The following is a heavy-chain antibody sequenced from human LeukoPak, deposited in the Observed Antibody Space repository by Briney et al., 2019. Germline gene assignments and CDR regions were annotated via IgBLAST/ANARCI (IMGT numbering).Heavy chain of an antibody. D-gene: IGHD3-3*01. V-gene: IGHV1-18*01. CDR3: ARVSVSITKREAFDI. CDR1: GYSFSNSA. J-gene: IGHJ3*02. CDR2: INIYNGYR. Sequence: ASVKVSCKASGYSFSNSAINWVRQAPGQGLEWMGWINIYNGYRNSAPKFQGRVNMTTDTSTSTTYMELRSLRSDDAAVYYCARVSVSITKREAFDIWGQGTMVTVSS.